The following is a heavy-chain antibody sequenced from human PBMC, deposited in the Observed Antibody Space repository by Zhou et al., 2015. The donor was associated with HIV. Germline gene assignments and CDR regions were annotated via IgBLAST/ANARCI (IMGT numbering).Heavy chain of an antibody. D-gene: IGHD4-17*01. CDR3: ARVRNNDDYGDYVPLDY. CDR2: IIPIFGTA. V-gene: IGHV1-69*12. CDR1: GGTFSSYA. Sequence: QVQLVQSGAEVKKPGSSVKVSCKASGGTFSSYAISWVRQAPGQGLEWMGGIIPIFGTANYAQKFQGRVTITADESTSTAYMELSSLRSEDTAVYYCARVRNNDDYGDYVPLDYWGQGTLVTVSS. J-gene: IGHJ4*02.